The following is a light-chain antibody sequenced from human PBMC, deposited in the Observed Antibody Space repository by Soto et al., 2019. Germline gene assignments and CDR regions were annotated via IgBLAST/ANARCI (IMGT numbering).Light chain of an antibody. V-gene: IGKV3-20*01. CDR1: QSVGSSS. Sequence: IVVAQSPGTLSLSPGDSATLSCRPSQSVGSSSLAWYQQRPGQAPRLLIYGASNRAAGIPHRFSGSGSGTDFSLIISRVEPEDFAIYFCQQYGGSPTTFGGGTKVEVK. J-gene: IGKJ4*01. CDR3: QQYGGSPTT. CDR2: GAS.